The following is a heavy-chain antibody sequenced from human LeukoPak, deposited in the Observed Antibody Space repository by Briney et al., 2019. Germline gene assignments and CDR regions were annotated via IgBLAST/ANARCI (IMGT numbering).Heavy chain of an antibody. CDR2: ISSSSSTI. CDR1: GFTFSSYS. V-gene: IGHV3-48*04. CDR3: AREGEQWSEPYNWFDP. D-gene: IGHD6-19*01. Sequence: GGSLRLSCAASGFTFSSYSMNWVRQAPGKGLEWVSYISSSSSTIYYADSVKGRFTISRDNGKNSLYLQMKSLRAEDTAVYYCAREGEQWSEPYNWFDPWGQGTLVTGSS. J-gene: IGHJ5*02.